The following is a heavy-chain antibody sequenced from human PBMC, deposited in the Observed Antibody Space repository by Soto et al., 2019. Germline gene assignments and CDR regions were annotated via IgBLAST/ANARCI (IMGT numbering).Heavy chain of an antibody. CDR1: GYTFTSYD. V-gene: IGHV1-8*01. CDR2: MNPNSGNT. Sequence: QVQLVQSGAEVKKPGASVKVSCKASGYTFTSYDINWVRQATGQGLEWMGWMNPNSGNTGYAQKFQGRVTMTRNTSIITAYMELSSLRSEDTAVYYXARPRSGSYYYGMDVWGQGTAVTVSS. D-gene: IGHD3-3*01. CDR3: ARPRSGSYYYGMDV. J-gene: IGHJ6*02.